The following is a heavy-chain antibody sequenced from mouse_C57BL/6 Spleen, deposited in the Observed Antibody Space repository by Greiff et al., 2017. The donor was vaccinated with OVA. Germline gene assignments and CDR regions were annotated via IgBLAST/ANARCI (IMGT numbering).Heavy chain of an antibody. J-gene: IGHJ1*03. CDR1: GYTFTDYY. CDR3: ARWGNNSNWYFDV. D-gene: IGHD2-1*01. CDR2: INPNNGGT. V-gene: IGHV1-26*01. Sequence: EVQLQQSGPELVKPGASVKISCKASGYTFTDYYMNWVKQSHGKSLEWIGDINPNNGGTSYNQKFKGKATLTVDKSSSTAYMELRSLTSEDSAVYYCARWGNNSNWYFDVWGTGTTVTVSS.